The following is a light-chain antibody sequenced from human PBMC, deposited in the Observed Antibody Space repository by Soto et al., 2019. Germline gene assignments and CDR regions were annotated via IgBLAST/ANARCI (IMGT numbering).Light chain of an antibody. J-gene: IGKJ1*01. CDR2: KAS. CDR3: QQYNSYSRT. Sequence: DIQMTQSPSTLSASVGDRVTSTCRASQSISSWLAWYQQKPGKAPKLLIYKASTLEGGVPSRFSGSGSGTEFTLSISSLQPDDFATYYCQQYNSYSRTFGQGTRVENK. CDR1: QSISSW. V-gene: IGKV1-5*03.